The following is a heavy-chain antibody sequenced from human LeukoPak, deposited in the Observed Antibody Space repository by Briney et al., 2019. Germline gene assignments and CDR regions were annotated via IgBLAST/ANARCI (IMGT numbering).Heavy chain of an antibody. D-gene: IGHD2-21*01. CDR1: GGSISSYY. CDR3: ARQEFCGGDCLSAFDI. CDR2: IYYSGST. J-gene: IGHJ3*02. V-gene: IGHV4-59*08. Sequence: SETLSLTCTVSGGSISSYYWSWIRHPPGKGLEWIGYIYYSGSTNYNPSLKSRVTISVDTSKNQFSLRLSSVTAADTAVYYCARQEFCGGDCLSAFDIWGQGTMVTVSS.